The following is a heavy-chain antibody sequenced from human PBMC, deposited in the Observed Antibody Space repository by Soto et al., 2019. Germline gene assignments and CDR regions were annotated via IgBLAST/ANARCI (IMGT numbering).Heavy chain of an antibody. CDR1: GGSVSGYY. Sequence: SPTLSLTGARYGGSVSGYYWSSIRQPPGKGLEWIGYIYYSGSTNYNPSLKSRVTISVDTSKNQFSLKLSSVTAADTAVYYCARHAWFGELFRPSGYYYYYMDVWGKGTTVTVSS. V-gene: IGHV4-59*08. D-gene: IGHD3-10*01. CDR3: ARHAWFGELFRPSGYYYYYMDV. CDR2: IYYSGST. J-gene: IGHJ6*03.